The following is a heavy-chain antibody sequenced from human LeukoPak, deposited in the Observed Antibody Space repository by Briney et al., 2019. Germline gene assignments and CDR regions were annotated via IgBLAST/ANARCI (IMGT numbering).Heavy chain of an antibody. V-gene: IGHV3-13*01. CDR2: IGTAGDT. Sequence: PGGSLRLSCAASGFTFSSYAMSWVRQATGKGLEWVSAIGTAGDTYYPGSVKGRFTISRENAKNSLYLQMNSLRAGDTAVYYCARQSRHIVATINDAFDIWGQGTMVTVSS. J-gene: IGHJ3*02. CDR1: GFTFSSYA. CDR3: ARQSRHIVATINDAFDI. D-gene: IGHD5-12*01.